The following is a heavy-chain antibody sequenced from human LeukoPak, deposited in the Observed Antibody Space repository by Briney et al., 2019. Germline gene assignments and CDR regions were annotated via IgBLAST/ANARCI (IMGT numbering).Heavy chain of an antibody. J-gene: IGHJ4*02. D-gene: IGHD1-1*01. CDR3: ARKVGTSADF. CDR2: INPTGGST. V-gene: IGHV1-46*01. CDR1: GYTFTNYY. Sequence: ASVKVSCKASGYTFTNYYMHWVRQAPGQGLEWMGIINPTGGSTTYAQKVQGRVTMTRDTSTSTFYMELNSLTSEDTAVYYRARKVGTSADFWGQGTLVTVSS.